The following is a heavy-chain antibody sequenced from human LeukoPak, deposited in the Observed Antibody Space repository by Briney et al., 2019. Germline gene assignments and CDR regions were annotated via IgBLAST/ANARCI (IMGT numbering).Heavy chain of an antibody. CDR1: GGSISSYY. J-gene: IGHJ5*02. D-gene: IGHD3-10*01. CDR2: IYYSGST. V-gene: IGHV4-59*13. CDR3: ARGGYYGSGNDFRFDP. Sequence: SETLSLTCTVSGGSISSYYWTWFGSPPGRGLGGIGNIYYSGSTNYNPSLKSRVTISVDTSKNQFSLKLTSVTAADTAVYFCARGGYYGSGNDFRFDPWGQGTLVTVSS.